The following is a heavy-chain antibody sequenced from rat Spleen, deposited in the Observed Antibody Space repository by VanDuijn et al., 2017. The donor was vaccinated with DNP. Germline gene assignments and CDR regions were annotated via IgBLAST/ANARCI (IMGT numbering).Heavy chain of an antibody. CDR3: ASSYYFDY. V-gene: IGHV7-7*01. J-gene: IGHJ2*01. CDR1: GFTFTDFY. Sequence: EVKLLESGGGLVQPGGSMRLSCAASGFTFTDFYMNWIRQPAGKAPEWLAFIRNKTSGYTTEYNPSVKGRFTISRDNSQNMLYLQMNALRPEDTATYYCASSYYFDYWGQGVMVTVSS. CDR2: IRNKTSGYTT.